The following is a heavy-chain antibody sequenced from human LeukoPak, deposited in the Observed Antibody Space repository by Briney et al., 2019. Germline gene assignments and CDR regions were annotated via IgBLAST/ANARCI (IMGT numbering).Heavy chain of an antibody. CDR2: INHSGST. CDR3: ARERAHYDILTGYDY. Sequence: PSETLSLTCAVYGGSFSGYYWSWIRQPPGKGLEWIGEINHSGSTNYNPSLKSRVTISVDTSKNQFSLKLSSVTAADTAVYYCARERAHYDILTGYDYWGQGTLVTVSS. D-gene: IGHD3-9*01. CDR1: GGSFSGYY. V-gene: IGHV4-34*01. J-gene: IGHJ4*02.